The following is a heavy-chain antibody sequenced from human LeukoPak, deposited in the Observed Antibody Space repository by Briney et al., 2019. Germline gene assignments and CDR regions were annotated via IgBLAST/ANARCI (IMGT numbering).Heavy chain of an antibody. Sequence: PGGSLRLSCAASGFTFSSYAMSWVRQAPGKGLEWVSAISGSGGSTYYADSVKGRFTISRDNSKNTLYLQMNSLRAEDTAVYYCARSSYYDFWSGYTVGAFDIWGPGTMVTVSS. CDR2: ISGSGGST. CDR3: ARSSYYDFWSGYTVGAFDI. D-gene: IGHD3-3*01. CDR1: GFTFSSYA. J-gene: IGHJ3*02. V-gene: IGHV3-23*01.